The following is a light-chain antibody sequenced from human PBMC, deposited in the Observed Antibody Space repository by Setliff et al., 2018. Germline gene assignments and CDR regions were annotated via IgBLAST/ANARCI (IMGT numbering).Light chain of an antibody. Sequence: QSVLTQPASVSGSPGQSITISCTGTSSDVGGYNYVSWYQQYPGKAPKLMIFDVNKRPPGVSSRFSGSKSGNTASLTISGLQAEDEGDYYCSSYISSITLVFGGGTKGTVL. J-gene: IGLJ3*02. V-gene: IGLV2-14*01. CDR1: SSDVGGYNY. CDR2: DVN. CDR3: SSYISSITLV.